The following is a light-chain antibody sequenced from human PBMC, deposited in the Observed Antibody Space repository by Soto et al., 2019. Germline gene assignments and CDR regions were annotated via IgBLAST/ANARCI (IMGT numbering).Light chain of an antibody. J-gene: IGKJ2*01. Sequence: EIVLTQSPGTLSLSPGERATLSCRASQSVSSSYLAWYQQKPGQAPRLLIYGASSRATGIPDRFSGSGSGTNFTLTISRLEPEEFAVYYCQQYSSSPYTFGQGIKLEIK. CDR3: QQYSSSPYT. CDR1: QSVSSSY. V-gene: IGKV3-20*01. CDR2: GAS.